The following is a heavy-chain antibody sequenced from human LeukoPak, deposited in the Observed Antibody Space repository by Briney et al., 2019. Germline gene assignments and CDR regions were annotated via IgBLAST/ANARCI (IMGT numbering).Heavy chain of an antibody. CDR3: ASPTLYSSSCDY. D-gene: IGHD6-13*01. J-gene: IGHJ4*02. V-gene: IGHV4-34*01. Sequence: SETLSLTCAVYGGSFSGYYWSWIRQPPGKGLEWIGEINHSGSTNYNPSLKSRVTISVDTSKNQFSLKLSSVTAADTAVYYCASPTLYSSSCDYWGQGTLVTVSS. CDR2: INHSGST. CDR1: GGSFSGYY.